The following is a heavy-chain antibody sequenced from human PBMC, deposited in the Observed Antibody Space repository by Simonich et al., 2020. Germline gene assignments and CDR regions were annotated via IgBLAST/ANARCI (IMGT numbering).Heavy chain of an antibody. J-gene: IGHJ4*02. D-gene: IGHD2-15*01. CDR1: GYTFTSSG. Sequence: QVQLVQSGAEVKKPGASVKVSCKASGYTFTSSGISWVGEAPGQGLERLGWISAYNGNTNYAQKLQGRFTMTTGTSTSTAYMELRSLRSDDTAVYYCARASRGTWWYYYFDYWGQGTLVTVSS. CDR2: ISAYNGNT. V-gene: IGHV1-18*01. CDR3: ARASRGTWWYYYFDY.